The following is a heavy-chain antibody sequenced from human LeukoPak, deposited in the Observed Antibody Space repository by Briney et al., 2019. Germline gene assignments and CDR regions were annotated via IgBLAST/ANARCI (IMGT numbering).Heavy chain of an antibody. D-gene: IGHD3-3*01. Sequence: PGGSLRLSCAASGFTFNNYDTKWARQSPREGREGVSTISGSGEHTYYAHSVEGRFTISRANAKNARYLQMNSLRAEDTAVYCCATDRYHTGSIDYWGQGTLVTVSS. CDR1: GFTFNNYD. J-gene: IGHJ4*02. V-gene: IGHV3-23*01. CDR3: ATDRYHTGSIDY. CDR2: ISGSGEHT.